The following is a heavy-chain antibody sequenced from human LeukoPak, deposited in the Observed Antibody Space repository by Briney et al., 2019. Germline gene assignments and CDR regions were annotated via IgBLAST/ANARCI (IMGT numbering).Heavy chain of an antibody. CDR2: IRSKAYGETA. CDR1: GFTFGDYA. CDR3: TRDRGAYNLYDY. D-gene: IGHD1-1*01. V-gene: IGHV3-49*03. Sequence: GGSLRLSCTASGFTFGDYAMRWIRQARGKGVEWVGFIRSKAYGETADYAASVKGRFTISRDDSKAIAYLQMHSLKTEDTAVYHCTRDRGAYNLYDYWGQGTLVTVSS. J-gene: IGHJ4*02.